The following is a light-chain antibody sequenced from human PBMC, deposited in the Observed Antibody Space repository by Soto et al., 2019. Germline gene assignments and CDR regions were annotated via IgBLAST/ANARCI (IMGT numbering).Light chain of an antibody. Sequence: DIQLTQSPSSLSSSLGDRVTITCRASQSISSYLNWYKQKPGKAPKLLIYAASSLQSGVPSRFSGRGSGTDFTLTISSLKPEDFVTYYCQQSYSTPITFGQGTRLEIK. CDR2: AAS. V-gene: IGKV1-39*01. CDR3: QQSYSTPIT. J-gene: IGKJ5*01. CDR1: QSISSY.